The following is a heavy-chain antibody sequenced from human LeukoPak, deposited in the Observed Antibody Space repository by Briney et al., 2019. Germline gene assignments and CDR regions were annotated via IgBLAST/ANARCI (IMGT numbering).Heavy chain of an antibody. Sequence: PGGSLRLSCAASGLTFSSYWMSWVRQAPGKGLEWVANIKQDGSEKYYVDSVKGRFTISRDNAKNSLYLQMNSLRAEDTAVYYCGSRGNTLTGLGYYFDYWGQGTLVTVSS. CDR3: GSRGNTLTGLGYYFDY. CDR1: GLTFSSYW. D-gene: IGHD3-9*01. CDR2: IKQDGSEK. J-gene: IGHJ4*02. V-gene: IGHV3-7*01.